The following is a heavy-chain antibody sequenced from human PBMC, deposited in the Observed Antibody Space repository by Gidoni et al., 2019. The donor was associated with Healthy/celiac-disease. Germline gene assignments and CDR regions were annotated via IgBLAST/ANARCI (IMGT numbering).Heavy chain of an antibody. CDR3: ARHAFDGDYEDVASY. D-gene: IGHD4-17*01. CDR2: IYYSGST. Sequence: LEWIGSIYYSGSTYYNPFPKSRVTISVDTSKNQFSLKLSSVTAADTAVYYCARHAFDGDYEDVASYWGQGTLVTVSS. J-gene: IGHJ4*02. V-gene: IGHV4-39*01.